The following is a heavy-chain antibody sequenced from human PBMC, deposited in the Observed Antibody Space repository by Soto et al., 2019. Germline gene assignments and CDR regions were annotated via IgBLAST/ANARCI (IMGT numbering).Heavy chain of an antibody. CDR3: XXXKQDYAVA. CDR1: GYTFTSYX. D-gene: IGHD3-16*01. J-gene: IGHJ5*02. V-gene: IGHV1-8*01. CDR2: MNPNSGNT. Sequence: QVQLVQSGAEVKKPGASVKVSCKASGYTFTSYXXXXXXXXXXQGLEWMGWMNPNSGNTAYAQKFQGRVTMTRNTXIXXXXXXXXXXXSXDTAXXYXXXXKQDYAVAWGQGTLVTVSS.